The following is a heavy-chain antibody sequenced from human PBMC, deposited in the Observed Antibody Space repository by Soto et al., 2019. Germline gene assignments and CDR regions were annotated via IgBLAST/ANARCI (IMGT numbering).Heavy chain of an antibody. CDR1: GGSISSGDYY. CDR3: ARDHYYDSSGVIDY. Sequence: PSETLSLTCTVSGGSISSGDYYWSWIRQPPGKGLEWIGYIYYSGSTYYNPSLKSRVTISVDTSKNQFSLKLSSVTAADTAVYYCARDHYYDSSGVIDYWGQGTLVTVSS. CDR2: IYYSGST. J-gene: IGHJ4*02. D-gene: IGHD3-22*01. V-gene: IGHV4-30-4*01.